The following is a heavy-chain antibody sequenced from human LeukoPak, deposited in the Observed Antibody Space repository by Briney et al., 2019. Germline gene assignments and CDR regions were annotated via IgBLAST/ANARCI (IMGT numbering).Heavy chain of an antibody. CDR3: ARMVNFYDFWSGYYSGSFDP. Sequence: SVKVSCKACGGTFSSYAISGVRQAPGQGLEWMGGIIPIFGTANYAQKFQGRVTITADESTSTAYMELSSLRSEDTAVYYCARMVNFYDFWSGYYSGSFDPWGQGTLVTVSS. J-gene: IGHJ5*02. CDR2: IIPIFGTA. D-gene: IGHD3-3*01. CDR1: GGTFSSYA. V-gene: IGHV1-69*01.